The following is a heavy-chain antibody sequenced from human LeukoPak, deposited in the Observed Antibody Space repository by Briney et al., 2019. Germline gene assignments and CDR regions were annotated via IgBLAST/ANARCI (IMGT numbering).Heavy chain of an antibody. J-gene: IGHJ4*02. CDR2: IRGNDDST. Sequence: GGSLRLSCAASGFTFSSYAMSWVRQAPGKGLEWVSTIRGNDDSTFYADSVKGRFTISRDNSKKSLYLQMNSLRAEDTAVYYCAKSGPAGGSGWYCFDYWGQGTLVTVSS. CDR3: AKSGPAGGSGWYCFDY. CDR1: GFTFSSYA. D-gene: IGHD6-19*01. V-gene: IGHV3-23*01.